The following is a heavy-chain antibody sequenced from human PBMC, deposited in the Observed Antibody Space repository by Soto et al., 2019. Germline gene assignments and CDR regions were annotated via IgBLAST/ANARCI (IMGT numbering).Heavy chain of an antibody. CDR3: ARGDSTDCSNGVCSFFYNHDMDV. CDR2: INPNNGGT. J-gene: IGHJ6*02. V-gene: IGHV1-2*04. Sequence: QVQLVHSGTEVKKPGASVKVACKVFGYSFTDYYIHWVRQAPGQGLEWLGWINPNNGGTDYAQKFRDWVTITRYTSISTAYMELARLTSDDTAIYYCARGDSTDCSNGVCSFFYNHDMDVWGQGTTVTVSS. CDR1: GYSFTDYY. D-gene: IGHD2-8*01.